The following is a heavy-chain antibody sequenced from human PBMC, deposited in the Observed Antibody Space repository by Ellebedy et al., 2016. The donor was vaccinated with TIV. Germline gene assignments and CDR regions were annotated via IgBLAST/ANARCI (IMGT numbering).Heavy chain of an antibody. CDR2: ISGGGGYI. D-gene: IGHD2-2*01. CDR3: ARTGGVPAAMGNWFDR. CDR1: GFTFITYT. J-gene: IGHJ5*02. V-gene: IGHV3-21*01. Sequence: PGGSLRLSCAASGFTFITYTMNWLRQAPAKGLEWVSSISGGGGYIYYADSVKGRFTISRANARNSLYLQMNSLTTEDTALYYCARTGGVPAAMGNWFDRWGQGTLVTVSS.